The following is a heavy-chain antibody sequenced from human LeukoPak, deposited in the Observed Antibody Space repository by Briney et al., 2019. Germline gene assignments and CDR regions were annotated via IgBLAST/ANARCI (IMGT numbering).Heavy chain of an antibody. CDR3: ARVVSGWYPIEKNWFDP. D-gene: IGHD6-19*01. J-gene: IGHJ5*02. V-gene: IGHV3-15*01. CDR2: IKSKTDGGTT. CDR1: GFTFSNAW. Sequence: PGGSLRLSCAASGFTFSNAWMSWVRQAPGKGLEWVGRIKSKTDGGTTDYAAPVKGRFTISRDDSKNTLYLQMNSRRAEDTAVYYCARVVSGWYPIEKNWFDPWGQGTLVTVSS.